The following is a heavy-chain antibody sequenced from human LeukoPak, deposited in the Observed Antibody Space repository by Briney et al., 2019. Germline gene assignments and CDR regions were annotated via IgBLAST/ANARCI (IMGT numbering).Heavy chain of an antibody. CDR1: GGSISSGGYY. D-gene: IGHD1-26*01. J-gene: IGHJ4*02. CDR3: AGGEYSGPFDY. V-gene: IGHV4-31*03. CDR2: IYYSGST. Sequence: SETLSLTCTVSGGSISSGGYYWSWIRQHPGKGLEWIGYIYYSGSTYYNPSLKSRVTISVDTSKNQFPLKLSSVTAADTAVYYCAGGEYSGPFDYWGQGTLVTVSS.